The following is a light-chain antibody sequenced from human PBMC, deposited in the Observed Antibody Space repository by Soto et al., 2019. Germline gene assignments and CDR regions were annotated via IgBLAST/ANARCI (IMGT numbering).Light chain of an antibody. CDR2: GNS. Sequence: HSALTQPPSVSGAPGQRVTISCTGSSSNIGAGYDVHWYQQLPGTAPKLLIYGNSNRPSGVPDRFSGSKSGTSASLAITGLQAEDEADYYCQSYDSSLSVLYVFGTGTKLTVL. CDR1: SSNIGAGYD. CDR3: QSYDSSLSVLYV. J-gene: IGLJ1*01. V-gene: IGLV1-40*01.